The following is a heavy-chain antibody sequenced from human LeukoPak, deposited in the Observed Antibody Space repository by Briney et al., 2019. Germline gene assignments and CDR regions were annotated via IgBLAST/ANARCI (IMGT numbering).Heavy chain of an antibody. CDR1: GFTFSSYG. J-gene: IGHJ3*02. CDR2: ISYDGSNK. CDR3: AKDWRDIVGYDAFDI. Sequence: GGSLRLSCAASGFTFSSYGMHWVRQAPGKGLEWVAVISYDGSNKYYADSVKGRFTISRDNSKNTLYLQMNSLRAEDTAVYYCAKDWRDIVGYDAFDIWGQGTMVTVSS. D-gene: IGHD5-12*01. V-gene: IGHV3-30*18.